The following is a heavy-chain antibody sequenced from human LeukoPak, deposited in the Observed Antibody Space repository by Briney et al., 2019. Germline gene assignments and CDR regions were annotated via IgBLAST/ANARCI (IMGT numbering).Heavy chain of an antibody. CDR3: AKDSQYSSSWSTN. CDR1: GFTFSNYG. J-gene: IGHJ4*02. V-gene: IGHV3-33*06. CDR2: ICYDGSKK. Sequence: GGSLRLSCAASGFTFSNYGMHWVRQAPGKGLEWVAVICYDGSKKYYGDSVKGRFTISRDNSKNTQYLQMNSLRVEDTAVYYCAKDSQYSSSWSTNLGQGTLVTVSS. D-gene: IGHD6-6*01.